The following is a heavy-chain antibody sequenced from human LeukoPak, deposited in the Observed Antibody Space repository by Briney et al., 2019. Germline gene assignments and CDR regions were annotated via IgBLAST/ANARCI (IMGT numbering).Heavy chain of an antibody. D-gene: IGHD5-18*01. CDR3: ARYPGYSSGWWYFDF. J-gene: IGHJ4*02. Sequence: SETLSLTCNVSGGSINSNNHYWGWIRQPPGKGLEWLGSINYSGTIFYSPSLNSRVTISVDTSGNQFSLKLTSATAADTAVYYCARYPGYSSGWWYFDFWGQGTLVTVSS. CDR2: INYSGTI. CDR1: GGSINSNNHY. V-gene: IGHV4-39*01.